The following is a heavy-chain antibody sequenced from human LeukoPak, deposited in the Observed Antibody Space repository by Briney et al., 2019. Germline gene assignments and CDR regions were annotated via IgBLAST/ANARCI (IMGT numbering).Heavy chain of an antibody. V-gene: IGHV3-30*03. Sequence: GGSLRLSCAASGFTFSSYAMSWVRQAPGKGLEWVAVISSDGSGKNHADSVKGRFTISRDNSKNTLYLQMNSLRADDTAVYYCARGVADFDGFDIWGQGTMVTVSS. CDR2: ISSDGSGK. D-gene: IGHD2-21*02. J-gene: IGHJ3*02. CDR3: ARGVADFDGFDI. CDR1: GFTFSSYA.